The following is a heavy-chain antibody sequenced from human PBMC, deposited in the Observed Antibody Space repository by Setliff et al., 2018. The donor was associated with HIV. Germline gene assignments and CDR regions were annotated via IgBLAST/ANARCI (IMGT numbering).Heavy chain of an antibody. CDR1: GDSFSGYY. CDR2: IYETGST. J-gene: IGHJ6*03. V-gene: IGHV4-59*12. D-gene: IGHD5-18*01. Sequence: LSLTCTVSGDSFSGYYWSWIRQSPGKGLEWIGFIYETGSTYYNPSLKSRVSISIDTSKNQFSLKLSSVTAADTAVYFCARDGYTNGYGYYYFYMDVWGKGTTVTVSS. CDR3: ARDGYTNGYGYYYFYMDV.